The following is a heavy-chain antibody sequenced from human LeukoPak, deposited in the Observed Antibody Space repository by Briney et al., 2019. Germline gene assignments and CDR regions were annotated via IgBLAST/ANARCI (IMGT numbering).Heavy chain of an antibody. D-gene: IGHD6-13*01. CDR2: IYYSGST. Sequence: SETLSLTCTVSGGSISSYYWSWIRQPPEKGLEWIGYIYYSGSTNYNPSLKSRVTISVDTSKNQFSLKLSSVTAADTAVYYCARDRGYPDYWGQGTLVTVSS. V-gene: IGHV4-59*01. J-gene: IGHJ4*02. CDR1: GGSISSYY. CDR3: ARDRGYPDY.